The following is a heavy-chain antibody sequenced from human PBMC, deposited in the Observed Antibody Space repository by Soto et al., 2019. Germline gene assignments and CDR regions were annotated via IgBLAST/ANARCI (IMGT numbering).Heavy chain of an antibody. CDR3: ARVGGYSSSWRANYYYYGMAV. CDR1: GGSISSCY. Sequence: SETLSLTCTVSGGSISSCYWSWIRQPPGKGLEWIGYIYYSGSTNYNPSLKSRVTISVDTSKNQFSLKLSSVTAADTAVYYCARVGGYSSSWRANYYYYGMAVWGQGTTVTVS. J-gene: IGHJ6*02. D-gene: IGHD6-13*01. CDR2: IYYSGST. V-gene: IGHV4-59*01.